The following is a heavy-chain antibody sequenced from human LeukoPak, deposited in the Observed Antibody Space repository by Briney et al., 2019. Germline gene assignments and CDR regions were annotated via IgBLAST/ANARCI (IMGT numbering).Heavy chain of an antibody. V-gene: IGHV4-59*12. D-gene: IGHD5-12*01. CDR3: ARETERWLQFDRRIVSPEKNLVEYYFDY. CDR1: GGSISSYY. Sequence: SETLSLTCTVSGGSISSYYWSWIRQPPGKGLEWIGYIYYSGSTNYNPSLKSRVTISVDTSKNQFSLQLNSVTPEDTAVYYCARETERWLQFDRRIVSPEKNLVEYYFDYWGQGTLVTVSS. J-gene: IGHJ4*02. CDR2: IYYSGST.